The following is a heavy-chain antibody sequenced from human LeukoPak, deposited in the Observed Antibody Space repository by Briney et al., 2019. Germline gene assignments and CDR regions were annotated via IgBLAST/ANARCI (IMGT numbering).Heavy chain of an antibody. CDR3: ARERCGDTTCYFDY. J-gene: IGHJ4*02. D-gene: IGHD2-21*01. V-gene: IGHV4-59*12. CDR2: VYYTGST. Sequence: PSETLSLTCTVSGGSISSYYWSWIRPAPGKGLEWIGYVYYTGSTNYNPSLKSRVTISVDTSKNQFSLELSSVTAADTAVYYCARERCGDTTCYFDYWGQGTLVTVSS. CDR1: GGSISSYY.